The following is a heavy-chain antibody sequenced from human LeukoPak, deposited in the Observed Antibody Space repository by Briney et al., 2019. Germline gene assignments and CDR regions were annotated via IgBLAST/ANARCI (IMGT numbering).Heavy chain of an antibody. CDR2: ISSSSSTI. J-gene: IGHJ4*02. CDR1: GFTFSSYS. D-gene: IGHD6-13*01. CDR3: ARASSIAAAGNGGGLDY. V-gene: IGHV3-48*01. Sequence: GGSLRLSCAASGFTFSSYSMNWVRQAPGRGLEWVSYISSSSSTIYYADSVKGRFTISRDNAKNSLYLQMNSLRAEDTAVYYCARASSIAAAGNGGGLDYWGQGTLVTVSS.